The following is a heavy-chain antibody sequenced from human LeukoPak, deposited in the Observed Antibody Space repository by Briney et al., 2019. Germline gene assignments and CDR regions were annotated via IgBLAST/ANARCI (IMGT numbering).Heavy chain of an antibody. Sequence: GGSLRLSCAASGFTFNTYWMSWVRQAPGKGLEWVANIKEDGSEEYYVDSVKGRFTISRDNAKNSLYLQMDSLSAEDTALYFCARDWLVGVPFGAFHLWGQGTMVTVSS. D-gene: IGHD1-26*01. CDR1: GFTFNTYW. CDR2: IKEDGSEE. J-gene: IGHJ3*01. CDR3: ARDWLVGVPFGAFHL. V-gene: IGHV3-7*01.